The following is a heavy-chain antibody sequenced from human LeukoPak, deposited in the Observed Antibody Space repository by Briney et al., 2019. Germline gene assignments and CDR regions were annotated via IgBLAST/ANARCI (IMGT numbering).Heavy chain of an antibody. D-gene: IGHD3-16*02. V-gene: IGHV4-39*01. Sequence: SETLSLTCTVSGGSISSSSYSWGWIRQPPGKGLEWIGSIYYSGSTYYSPSLKSRVTISVDTSKNQFSLKLSSVTAADTAVYYCARHYVWGSYRYTGPLGFDYWGQGTLVTVSS. CDR3: ARHYVWGSYRYTGPLGFDY. CDR2: IYYSGST. CDR1: GGSISSSSYS. J-gene: IGHJ4*02.